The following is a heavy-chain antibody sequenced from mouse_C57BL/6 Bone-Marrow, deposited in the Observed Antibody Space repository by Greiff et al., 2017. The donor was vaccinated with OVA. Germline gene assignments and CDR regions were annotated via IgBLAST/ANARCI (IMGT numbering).Heavy chain of an antibody. CDR3: AKHPSVVASYYAIGY. Sequence: QVHVKQSGPGLVAPSQSLSLTCTVSGFSLTSYGVDWVRQPPGKGLEWLGVIWGGGSTNYNSALMSRLSISKDNSKSQIILKKKHLQTYDTAMYYCAKHPSVVASYYAIGYWGQGTSGTVSS. CDR2: IWGGGST. J-gene: IGHJ4*01. V-gene: IGHV2-9*01. D-gene: IGHD1-1*01. CDR1: GFSLTSYG.